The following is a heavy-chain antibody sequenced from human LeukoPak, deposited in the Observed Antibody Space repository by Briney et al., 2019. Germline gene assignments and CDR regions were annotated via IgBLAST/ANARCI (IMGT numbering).Heavy chain of an antibody. Sequence: PSETLSLTCTVSGGSISSSSYSWGWVRQAPGKGLEWVSAISGSGGTTYYADSVKGRFTISRDNSKNTLYLQMNSLRAEDTAVYYCAKMRGIIAAAAIFDYWGQGTLVTVSS. J-gene: IGHJ4*02. CDR3: AKMRGIIAAAAIFDY. CDR1: GGSISSSSYS. D-gene: IGHD6-13*01. V-gene: IGHV3-23*01. CDR2: ISGSGGTT.